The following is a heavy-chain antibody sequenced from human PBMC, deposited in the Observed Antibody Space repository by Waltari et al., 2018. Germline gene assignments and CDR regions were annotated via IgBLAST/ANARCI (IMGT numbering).Heavy chain of an antibody. D-gene: IGHD6-13*01. V-gene: IGHV3-48*02. CDR2: ISSTSSTI. CDR3: AREKSAAGP. Sequence: EVQLVEAGGDLVQPGGSLRLSCAASGFTFSSYSMNWVRQAPGKGLEWVSYISSTSSTIDSADSGKGRFIISRDNAKNSLYLQMNSLRDEDTAVYYCAREKSAAGPWGQGTLVTVSS. J-gene: IGHJ5*02. CDR1: GFTFSSYS.